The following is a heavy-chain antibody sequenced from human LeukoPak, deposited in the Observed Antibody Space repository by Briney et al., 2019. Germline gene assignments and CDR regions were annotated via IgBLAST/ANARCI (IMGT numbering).Heavy chain of an antibody. V-gene: IGHV1-18*01. Sequence: ASVKVSCKASGYTFTSYGISWVRQAPGQGLEWMGWISAYNGNTNYAQKLQGRVTMTTDTSTSTAYMELRSLRSDDTAVYYCARAAFGGVIANGNDYWGQGTLVTVSS. CDR3: ARAAFGGVIANGNDY. CDR1: GYTFTSYG. D-gene: IGHD3-16*02. CDR2: ISAYNGNT. J-gene: IGHJ4*02.